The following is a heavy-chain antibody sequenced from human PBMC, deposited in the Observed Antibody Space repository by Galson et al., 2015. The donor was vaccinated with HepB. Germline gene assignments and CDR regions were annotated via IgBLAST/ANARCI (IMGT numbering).Heavy chain of an antibody. V-gene: IGHV6-1*01. D-gene: IGHD2-2*01. CDR2: TYYRSKWYI. CDR1: GDSVSSNHAV. J-gene: IGHJ6*03. Sequence: CAISGDSVSSNHAVWNWIRQSPSRGLEWLGRTYYRSKWYIDYATSVRSRITINPDTSRNQFSLHLVAVTPEDTAVYYCAKPGAGGPAAFHFYYLDVWGNGTTVTVSS. CDR3: AKPGAGGPAAFHFYYLDV.